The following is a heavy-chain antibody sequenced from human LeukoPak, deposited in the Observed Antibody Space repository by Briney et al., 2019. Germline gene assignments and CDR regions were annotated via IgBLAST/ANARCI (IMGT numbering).Heavy chain of an antibody. V-gene: IGHV3-74*01. CDR1: GFTSSSYW. Sequence: GGSLRLSCAASGFTSSSYWMHWVRQAPGKGLVGVSRINSGGSSTSYALSVKGRFTIYRDNAKNTLYLQMNSLGAEGTAVYYCARGGYCSSTSCSHYYYYTLDVWLQ. D-gene: IGHD2-2*01. J-gene: IGHJ6*02. CDR3: ARGGYCSSTSCSHYYYYTLDV. CDR2: INSGGSST.